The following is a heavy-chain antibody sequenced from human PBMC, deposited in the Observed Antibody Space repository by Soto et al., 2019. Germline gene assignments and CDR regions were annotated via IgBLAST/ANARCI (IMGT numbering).Heavy chain of an antibody. J-gene: IGHJ4*02. Sequence: PGGSLRLSCAASGFTFSSYAMSWVRQALGKGLEWVSAISGSGGSTYYADSVKGRFTISRDNSKNTLYLQMNSLRAEDTAVYYCAKPTYYYDSSGYQQWGQGTLVTVSS. CDR2: ISGSGGST. D-gene: IGHD3-22*01. CDR3: AKPTYYYDSSGYQQ. V-gene: IGHV3-23*01. CDR1: GFTFSSYA.